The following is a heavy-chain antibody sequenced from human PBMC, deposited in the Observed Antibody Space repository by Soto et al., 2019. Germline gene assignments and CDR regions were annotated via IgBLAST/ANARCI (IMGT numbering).Heavy chain of an antibody. D-gene: IGHD3-10*01. V-gene: IGHV4-30-4*01. CDR1: GGSISSDDYY. CDR2: VFYGGST. CDR3: ARESGPGSFDWFDP. Sequence: TLSLTCTFSGGSISSDDYYWSWIRQPPGKGLEWIGHVFYGGSTYYNPSFKSRVTISVDTSKNQFSLKLSSVTAADTAVYYCARESGPGSFDWFDPWGQGTLVTVSS. J-gene: IGHJ5*02.